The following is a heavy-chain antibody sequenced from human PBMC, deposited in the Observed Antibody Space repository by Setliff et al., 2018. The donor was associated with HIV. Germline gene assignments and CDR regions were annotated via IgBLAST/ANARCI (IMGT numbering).Heavy chain of an antibody. CDR3: RGSGNSYAFDM. Sequence: GGSLRLSCAASGFTFNRYWMSWVRQAPGKGLEWVSNTKHDGSEKYYVESVKGRFTISRDNAENSLYLQMNNLRAEDTAVYYCRGSGNSYAFDMWGQGTMVTVSS. J-gene: IGHJ3*02. V-gene: IGHV3-7*03. CDR2: TKHDGSEK. CDR1: GFTFNRYW. D-gene: IGHD3-10*01.